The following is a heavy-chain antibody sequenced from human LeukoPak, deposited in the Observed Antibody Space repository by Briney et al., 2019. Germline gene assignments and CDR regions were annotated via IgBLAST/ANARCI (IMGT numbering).Heavy chain of an antibody. D-gene: IGHD3-22*01. CDR2: ITNDGSST. CDR1: GLTFSSHW. J-gene: IGHJ5*02. Sequence: PGGSLRLSCAASGLTFSSHWMHWVRQAPGKGLVWVSRITNDGSSTAYADSVKGRFTISRDNAKNMLYLQVNSLRAEDTAVYYCARSSYYYDSSGSFDPWGQGTLVTVSS. CDR3: ARSSYYYDSSGSFDP. V-gene: IGHV3-74*01.